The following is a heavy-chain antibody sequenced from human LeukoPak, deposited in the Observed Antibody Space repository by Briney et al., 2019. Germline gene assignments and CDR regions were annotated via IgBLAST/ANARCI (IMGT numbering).Heavy chain of an antibody. CDR2: INHSGST. V-gene: IGHV4-34*01. Sequence: SETLSLTCAVYGGSFSGYYWSWIRQPPGKGLEWIGEINHSGSTNYNPSLKSRVTISVDTSKNQFSLKLSSVTAADTAVYYCAREREGAAAGTDYWGQGTLVTVSS. CDR1: GGSFSGYY. D-gene: IGHD6-13*01. CDR3: AREREGAAAGTDY. J-gene: IGHJ4*02.